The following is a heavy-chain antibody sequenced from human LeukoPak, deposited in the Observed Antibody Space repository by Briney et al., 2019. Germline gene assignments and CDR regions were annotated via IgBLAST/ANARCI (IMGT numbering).Heavy chain of an antibody. D-gene: IGHD3-22*01. CDR2: FDPEDGET. CDR1: GYTLTELS. CDR3: ATDFVPYDSSGYYLLDY. Sequence: ASVKVSCKVSGYTLTELSMHWVRQAPGKGLEWVGGFDPEDGETIYAQKFQGRVTMTEDTSTDTAYMELSSLRSEDTAVYYCATDFVPYDSSGYYLLDYWGQGTLVTVSS. J-gene: IGHJ4*02. V-gene: IGHV1-24*01.